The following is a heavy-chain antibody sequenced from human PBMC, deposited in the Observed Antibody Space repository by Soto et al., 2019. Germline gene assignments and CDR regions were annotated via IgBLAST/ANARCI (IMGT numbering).Heavy chain of an antibody. J-gene: IGHJ5*02. CDR1: GFTVSSNY. CDR2: IYSGGST. Sequence: EVQLVESGGGLVQPGGSLRLSCAASGFTVSSNYMSWVRQAPGKGLEWVSVIYSGGSTYYADSVKGRFTTSRDNSKNTLYLQMNSLSAEDTAVYYWARAEWGDWFDPWGQGTLVTVSS. CDR3: ARAEWGDWFDP. V-gene: IGHV3-66*01. D-gene: IGHD3-16*01.